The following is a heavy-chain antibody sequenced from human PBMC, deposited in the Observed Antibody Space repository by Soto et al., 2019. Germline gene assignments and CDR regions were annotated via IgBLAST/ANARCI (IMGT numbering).Heavy chain of an antibody. Sequence: EVQLLESGGGLIQPGGSLRLSCAASGFPFSTYEMTWARQSPGKGLEWVAFITSSGGPTYYADSVRGRFTISRDNSKNTLYRQMDSLRVEDTARYYCVKGGWLDDGGQGTLVTVSS. CDR2: ITSSGGPT. V-gene: IGHV3-23*01. J-gene: IGHJ5*02. CDR3: VKGGWLDD. CDR1: GFPFSTYE.